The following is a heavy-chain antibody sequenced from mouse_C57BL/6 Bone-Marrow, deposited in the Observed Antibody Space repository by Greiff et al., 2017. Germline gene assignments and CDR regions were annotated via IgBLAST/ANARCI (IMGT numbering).Heavy chain of an antibody. V-gene: IGHV14-4*01. J-gene: IGHJ3*01. Sequence: VQLQQSGAELVRPGASVKLSCTASGFNIKDDYMHWVKQRPEQGLEWIGWIDPETGDTEYASKFQGKATITADTSSNTAYLQLSSLTSEDTAVYYCTYGYDWFAYWGQGTLVTVSA. D-gene: IGHD2-2*01. CDR3: TYGYDWFAY. CDR1: GFNIKDDY. CDR2: IDPETGDT.